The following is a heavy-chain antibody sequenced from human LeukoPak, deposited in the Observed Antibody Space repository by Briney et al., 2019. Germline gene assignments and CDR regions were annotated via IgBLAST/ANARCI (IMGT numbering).Heavy chain of an antibody. CDR3: ARIRLLTDYNLDY. Sequence: PSETLSLTCTVSGGSISRDTYYCAWIRQSPGRGLEWLGSVYYSGSTYYNPSLKSRVTISVDTSKNQFSLKLSSVTAADTAVYYCARIRLLTDYNLDYWGQGTLVTVSS. J-gene: IGHJ4*02. V-gene: IGHV4-39*01. CDR2: VYYSGST. D-gene: IGHD3-9*01. CDR1: GGSISRDTYY.